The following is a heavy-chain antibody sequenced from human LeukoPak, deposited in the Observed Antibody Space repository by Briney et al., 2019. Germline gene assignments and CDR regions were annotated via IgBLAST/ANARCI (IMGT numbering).Heavy chain of an antibody. J-gene: IGHJ4*02. Sequence: PGRSLRLSCAASGFTFSNYAMRWGRQPPRKGREWGEPNGGSGGITSYAGAVKGRFTISRDNSNYTLYLQMNSLRAEDTSVYYGARSPSIWSDFDYWGRGNGVMVSS. CDR1: GFTFSNYA. V-gene: IGHV3-23*01. CDR2: NGGSGGIT. CDR3: ARSPSIWSDFDY. D-gene: IGHD6-13*01.